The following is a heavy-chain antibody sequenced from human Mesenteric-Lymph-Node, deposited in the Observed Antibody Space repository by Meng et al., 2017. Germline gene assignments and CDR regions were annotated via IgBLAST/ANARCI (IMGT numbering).Heavy chain of an antibody. CDR1: GDSISSGDYS. J-gene: IGHJ5*02. CDR3: VRDTRRGGGWFDP. Sequence: PEPGSALVRHSQTLSLTCAGAGDSISSGDYSWTWSRQPPGKGLEWIGYIYHGVNIYYTPSLRSRVTISVDKSRNQFSLKLTSVSAADTAVYYCVRDTRRGGGWFDPWGQGTLVTVSS. V-gene: IGHV4-30-2*01. CDR2: IYHGVNI. D-gene: IGHD3-10*01.